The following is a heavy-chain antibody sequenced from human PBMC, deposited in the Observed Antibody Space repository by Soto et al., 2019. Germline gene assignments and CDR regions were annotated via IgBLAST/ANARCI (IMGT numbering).Heavy chain of an antibody. CDR2: ISYDGSNK. J-gene: IGHJ4*02. V-gene: IGHV3-30*18. D-gene: IGHD3-9*01. Sequence: GGSLRLSCAASGFTFSSYGMHWVRQAPGKGLEWVAVISYDGSNKYYADSVKGRFTISRDNSKNTLYLQMNSLRAEDTAVYYCAKDLLLHYDILPGPVDYWGQGTLVTVSS. CDR1: GFTFSSYG. CDR3: AKDLLLHYDILPGPVDY.